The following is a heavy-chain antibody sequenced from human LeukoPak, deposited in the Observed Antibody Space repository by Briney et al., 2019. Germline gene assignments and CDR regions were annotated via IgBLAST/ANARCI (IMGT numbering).Heavy chain of an antibody. CDR1: GFTVSSNY. J-gene: IGHJ3*02. D-gene: IGHD4-17*01. CDR3: ARDWRRTVIYPIDAFDI. V-gene: IGHV3-66*01. CDR2: IYSGGST. Sequence: GGSLRLFCAASGFTVSSNYMSWVRQAPGKGLEWVSVIYSGGSTYYADSVKGRFTISRDTSKNTLYLQMNSLRAEDTAVYYCARDWRRTVIYPIDAFDIWGQGTMVTVSS.